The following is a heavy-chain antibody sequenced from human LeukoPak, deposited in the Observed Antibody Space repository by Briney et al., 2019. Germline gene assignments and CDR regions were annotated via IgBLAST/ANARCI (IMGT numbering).Heavy chain of an antibody. Sequence: SETLSLTCSVSGGSISYYWSWIRQPAGKGLEWIGRIYTSGSTNFNPSLKSRVTVSVGTSKNQFSLKLSSVTAADTAVYYCARGPAAGTLNFDYWGQGTLVTVSS. D-gene: IGHD6-13*01. CDR2: IYTSGST. J-gene: IGHJ4*02. CDR3: ARGPAAGTLNFDY. CDR1: GGSISYY. V-gene: IGHV4-4*07.